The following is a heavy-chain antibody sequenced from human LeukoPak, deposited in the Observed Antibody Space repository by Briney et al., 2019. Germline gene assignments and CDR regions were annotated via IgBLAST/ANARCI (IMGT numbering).Heavy chain of an antibody. D-gene: IGHD3-9*01. CDR1: GYTFTSYY. J-gene: IGHJ4*02. CDR3: ATSREDILTGYYNFDY. V-gene: IGHV1-46*01. CDR2: INPSGGST. Sequence: ASVKVSCKASGYTFTSYYMHWVRQAPGQGLEWMGIINPSGGSTSYAQKFQGRVTMTRDMSTSTVYMELSSLRSEDTAVYYCATSREDILTGYYNFDYWGQGTLVTVSS.